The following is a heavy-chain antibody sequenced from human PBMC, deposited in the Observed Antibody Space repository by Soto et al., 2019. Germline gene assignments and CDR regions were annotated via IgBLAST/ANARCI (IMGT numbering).Heavy chain of an antibody. CDR3: ARTDYFFQAEGGIRGCPSVSAVLLNRSSDL. D-gene: IGHD3-3*01. Sequence: KHPGKVREWIGYIYDSGSTYYNPSLKSRVTISVDTSKNQFSLKLSSVTAADTAVYYCARTDYFFQAEGGIRGCPSVSAVLLNRSSDL. CDR2: IYDSGST. V-gene: IGHV4-31*02. J-gene: IGHJ2*01.